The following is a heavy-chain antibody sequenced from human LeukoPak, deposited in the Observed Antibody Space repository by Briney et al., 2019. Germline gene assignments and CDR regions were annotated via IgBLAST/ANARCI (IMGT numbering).Heavy chain of an antibody. CDR2: IDPSDSYT. CDR3: VSLEMATDC. V-gene: IGHV5-10-1*01. J-gene: IGHJ4*02. CDR1: GYTFTSYW. D-gene: IGHD5-24*01. Sequence: KVSCKASGYTFTSYWISWVRQMPGKGLEWMGRIDPSDSYTNYSPSFQGHVTISADKSISTAYLQWSSLKASDTAMYYCVSLEMATDCWGQGTLVTVSS.